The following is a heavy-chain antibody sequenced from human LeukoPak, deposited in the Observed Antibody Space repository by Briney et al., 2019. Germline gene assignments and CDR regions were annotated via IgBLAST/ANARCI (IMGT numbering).Heavy chain of an antibody. CDR1: GYTFTSYY. CDR3: ATGRLPMYYDILTGYYYFDY. Sequence: ASVKVSCKTSGYTFTSYYIHWVRQAPGQGLEWMGWINPNTGGTDFAQKFQGRVAMTRDTSISTAYMELSSLRSDDTAVYYCATGRLPMYYDILTGYYYFDYWGQGTLVTVSS. D-gene: IGHD3-9*01. CDR2: INPNTGGT. J-gene: IGHJ4*02. V-gene: IGHV1-2*02.